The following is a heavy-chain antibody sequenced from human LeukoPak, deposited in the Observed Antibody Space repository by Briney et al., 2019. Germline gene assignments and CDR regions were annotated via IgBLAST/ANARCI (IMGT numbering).Heavy chain of an antibody. V-gene: IGHV3-48*01. D-gene: IGHD3-16*01. CDR2: ISSSGSTI. CDR3: SRDQDVWGSGDY. CDR1: GFTFSSYS. J-gene: IGHJ4*02. Sequence: GGSLRLSCAASGFTFSSYSMNWVRQAPGKGLEWVSYISSSGSTIYYADSVKGRFTISRDNAKNSLYLQMNSLRAEDTAVYYCSRDQDVWGSGDYWGQGTLVTVSS.